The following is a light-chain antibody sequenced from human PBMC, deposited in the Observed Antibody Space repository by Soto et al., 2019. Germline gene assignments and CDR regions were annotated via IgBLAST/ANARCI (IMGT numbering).Light chain of an antibody. J-gene: IGKJ2*01. V-gene: IGKV1-5*01. Sequence: DIQMTQFPSTLSASVGDRVTITCRASQTTNTWLAWYQQKPGTAPKLLIYDASSLEGGVPSRFSASGSGTEFTLTVSSVEPDDLATYYCQQYISYPYTFGQGTKVDIK. CDR1: QTTNTW. CDR3: QQYISYPYT. CDR2: DAS.